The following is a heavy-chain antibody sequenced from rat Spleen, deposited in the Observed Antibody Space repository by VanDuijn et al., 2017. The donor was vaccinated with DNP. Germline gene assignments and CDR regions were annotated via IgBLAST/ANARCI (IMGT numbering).Heavy chain of an antibody. CDR2: IQSGGST. Sequence: QVQLKESGPGLVQPSQTLSLTCTVSGFSLTNYHVHWVRQPPGKGLDWMGRIQSGGSTFYNSALRSRLSVSRDTSKSPVFLKMNRLQTEDTAIYFCARVVLGTPLDYWGQGVMVTVSS. D-gene: IGHD3-4*01. CDR3: ARVVLGTPLDY. J-gene: IGHJ2*01. V-gene: IGHV2-27*01. CDR1: GFSLTNYH.